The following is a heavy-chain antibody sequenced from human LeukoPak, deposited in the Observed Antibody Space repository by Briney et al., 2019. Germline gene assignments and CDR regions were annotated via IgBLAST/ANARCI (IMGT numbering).Heavy chain of an antibody. CDR2: INPNSGGT. V-gene: IGHV1-2*02. Sequence: GASVKVSCRASGYTFIAYYMHWVRQAPGQGLEWMGWINPNSGGTNYAQKFQGRVTMTRDTSISTAYMELSRLRSDDTAVYYCARDRGGQQLVPYAFDIWGQGTMVTVSS. J-gene: IGHJ3*02. CDR1: GYTFIAYY. CDR3: ARDRGGQQLVPYAFDI. D-gene: IGHD6-13*01.